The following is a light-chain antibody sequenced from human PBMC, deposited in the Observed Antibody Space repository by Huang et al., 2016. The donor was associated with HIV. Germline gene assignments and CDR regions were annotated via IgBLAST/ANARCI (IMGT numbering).Light chain of an antibody. CDR1: QGISIY. Sequence: AIRISQSPSSLSASTGDRVTITCRASQGISIYVAWYQQKPGKAPRLLIYAASILQGGVPSRFSASGSGTDFTLTISCLQSEDFATYYCLQYYTYPWTFGQGTKVEVK. V-gene: IGKV1-8*01. CDR2: AAS. CDR3: LQYYTYPWT. J-gene: IGKJ1*01.